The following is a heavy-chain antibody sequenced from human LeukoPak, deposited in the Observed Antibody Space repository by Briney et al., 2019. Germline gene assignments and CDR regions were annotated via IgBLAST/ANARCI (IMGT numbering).Heavy chain of an antibody. J-gene: IGHJ6*03. CDR3: ARDAIFVVADAMWYYYYYMDV. CDR1: GFTFSSYW. CDR2: IKQDGSGK. Sequence: PGGSLRLSCAASGFTFSSYWMRWVRQAPGKGLEWVANIKQDGSGKYYVDSVKGRFTISRDNAKNSLYLQMNSLRAEDTAVYYCARDAIFVVADAMWYYYYYMDVWGKGTTVTVSS. D-gene: IGHD2-2*01. V-gene: IGHV3-7*03.